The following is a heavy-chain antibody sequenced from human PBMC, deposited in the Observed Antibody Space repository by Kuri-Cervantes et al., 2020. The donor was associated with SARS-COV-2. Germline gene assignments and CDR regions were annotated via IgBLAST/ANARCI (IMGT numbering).Heavy chain of an antibody. D-gene: IGHD3-10*01. J-gene: IGHJ4*02. CDR3: ARAGSLLWFGELLSLFDY. CDR1: GGSFSGYY. Sequence: SQTLSLTCAVYGGSFSGYYWSWIRQPPGKGLEWIGEINHSGSTNYNPSLKSRVTISVDTSKNQFSLKLSPVTAADTAVYYCARAGSLLWFGELLSLFDYWGQGTLVTVSS. CDR2: INHSGST. V-gene: IGHV4-34*01.